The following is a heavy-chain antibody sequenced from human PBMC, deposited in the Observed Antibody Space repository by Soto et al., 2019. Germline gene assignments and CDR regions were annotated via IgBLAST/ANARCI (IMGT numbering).Heavy chain of an antibody. CDR2: ISGSGGST. V-gene: IGHV3-23*01. Sequence: GGSLRLSCAASGFTFSSYAMSWVRQAPGKGLEWVSAISGSGGSTYYADSVKGRFTISRDNSKNTLYLQMNSLRAEDTAVYYCAKEGITIFGVVNASGMDVWGQGTTVTVSS. D-gene: IGHD3-3*01. J-gene: IGHJ6*02. CDR1: GFTFSSYA. CDR3: AKEGITIFGVVNASGMDV.